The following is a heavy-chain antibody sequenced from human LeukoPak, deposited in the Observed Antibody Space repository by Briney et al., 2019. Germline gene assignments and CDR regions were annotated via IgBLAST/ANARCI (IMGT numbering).Heavy chain of an antibody. CDR2: ISGSGGTT. J-gene: IGHJ4*02. CDR1: GFTFSSYA. Sequence: GGSLRLSCAASGFTFSSYAMSWVRQAPGKGLEWVSAISGSGGTTYYADSVKGRFTISRDDSKNTLYLQMNSLRAEDTAMYYCARGLPPVMKYYFDYWGQGTLVTVSS. V-gene: IGHV3-23*01. D-gene: IGHD4-11*01. CDR3: ARGLPPVMKYYFDY.